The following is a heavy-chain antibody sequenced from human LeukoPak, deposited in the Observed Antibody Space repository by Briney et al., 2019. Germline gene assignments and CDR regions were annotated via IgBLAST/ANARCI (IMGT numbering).Heavy chain of an antibody. CDR3: AREDSSSSLDY. V-gene: IGHV4-30-2*01. J-gene: IGHJ4*02. CDR1: GGSISSGGYY. CDR2: IYHSGST. D-gene: IGHD6-6*01. Sequence: PSQTLSLTCTVSGGSISSGGYYWSWIRQHPGKGLEWIGYIYHSGSTYYNPSLKSRVTISVDRSKNQFSLKLSPVTAADTAVYYCAREDSSSSLDYWGQGTLVTVSS.